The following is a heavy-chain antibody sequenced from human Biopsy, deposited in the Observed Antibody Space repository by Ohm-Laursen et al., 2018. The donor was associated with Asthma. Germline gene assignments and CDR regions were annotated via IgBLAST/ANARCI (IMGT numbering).Heavy chain of an antibody. CDR1: GFSFGSYG. J-gene: IGHJ1*01. CDR2: MSFDGRQT. V-gene: IGHV3-30*03. Sequence: SLRLSCAASGFSFGSYGMHWVRQAPGKGLEWVAVMSFDGRQTYYADSVKGRFNISRDDSKNTLHLQMNSLRAEDTAVYYCARTFHFWSPYHAEHYQLWGQGTLVTVSS. CDR3: ARTFHFWSPYHAEHYQL. D-gene: IGHD3-3*02.